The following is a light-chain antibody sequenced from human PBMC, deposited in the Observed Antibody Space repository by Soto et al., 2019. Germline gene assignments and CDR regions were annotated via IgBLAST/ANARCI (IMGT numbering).Light chain of an antibody. CDR3: YSFAASTTCSYV. CDR1: SSDVVTYNL. CDR2: EGT. J-gene: IGLJ1*01. V-gene: IGLV2-23*01. Sequence: QSALTQPASVSGSPGQSINISCTGTSSDVVTYNLVSWYQQHPGKAPTVLIYEGTKRPSGVSNRFSGSKSGNTASLTISGLQTEDYADYYCYSFAASTTCSYVFGPGTKLTVL.